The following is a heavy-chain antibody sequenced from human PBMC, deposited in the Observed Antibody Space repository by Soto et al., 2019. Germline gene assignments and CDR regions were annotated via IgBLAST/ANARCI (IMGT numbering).Heavy chain of an antibody. D-gene: IGHD3-10*01. CDR3: AKGLYYYGSGTPLLY. J-gene: IGHJ4*02. CDR2: ISWNSGSI. V-gene: IGHV3-9*01. Sequence: EVQLVESGGGLVQPGRSLRLSCAASGFTFDDYAMHWVRQAPGKGLEWVSGISWNSGSIGYADSVKGRFTISRDNAKNSLYLQMNSLRAEDTALYYCAKGLYYYGSGTPLLYWGQGTLVTVSS. CDR1: GFTFDDYA.